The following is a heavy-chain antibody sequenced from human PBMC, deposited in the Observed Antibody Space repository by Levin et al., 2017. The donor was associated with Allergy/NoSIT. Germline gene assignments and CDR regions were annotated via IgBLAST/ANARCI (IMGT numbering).Heavy chain of an antibody. D-gene: IGHD6-19*01. V-gene: IGHV3-33*01. CDR3: ARDYFRVAGMNYYYMDV. J-gene: IGHJ6*03. CDR2: IWYDGSNK. CDR1: GFTFSSYG. Sequence: GGSLRLSCAASGFTFSSYGMHWVRQAPGKGLEWVAVIWYDGSNKYYADSVKGRFTISRDNSKNTLYLQMNSLRAEDTAVYYCARDYFRVAGMNYYYMDVWGKGTTVTVSS.